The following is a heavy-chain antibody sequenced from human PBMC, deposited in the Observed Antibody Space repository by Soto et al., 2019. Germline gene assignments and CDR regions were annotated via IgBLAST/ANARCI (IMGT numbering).Heavy chain of an antibody. J-gene: IGHJ6*02. V-gene: IGHV3-21*01. D-gene: IGHD2-15*01. CDR2: ISAGSLFI. CDR1: GFTFSAYN. CDR3: VNGGYCSGGSCPLDLYYYYYGMDV. Sequence: GGSLRLSCAGSGFTFSAYNINWVRQAPGKGLEWVSSISAGSLFIYQPDSMKGRFTISRDNAKNTLYLQMSSLRAEDTAVYYCVNGGYCSGGSCPLDLYYYYYGMDVWGQGTTVTVSS.